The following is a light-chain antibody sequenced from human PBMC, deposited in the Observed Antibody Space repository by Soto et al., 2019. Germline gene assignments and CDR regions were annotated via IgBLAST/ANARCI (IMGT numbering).Light chain of an antibody. V-gene: IGKV1-5*01. CDR1: QSISSW. CDR2: DAS. Sequence: DIQMTQSPSTLSASVGERVTITCRASQSISSWLAWYQQKPGKAPKVLIYDASSLESGLPSRFSGRGSGTVFPLTISRLQSDDFAYYYCQQYNSPYTFVQGTKLEIK. J-gene: IGKJ2*01. CDR3: QQYNSPYT.